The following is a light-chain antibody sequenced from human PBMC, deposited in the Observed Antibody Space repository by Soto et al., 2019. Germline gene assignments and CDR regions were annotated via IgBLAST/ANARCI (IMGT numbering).Light chain of an antibody. J-gene: IGLJ2*01. Sequence: QSVLTQPPSASGTPGQRVSISCSGSTSNIGSQTVNWYQRLPGTAPKLLIYSNNQRPSGVPGRFSDSKSGTSASLAISGLQSEDEADYYCASWDDSLNGVVFGGGTKLTVL. CDR3: ASWDDSLNGVV. V-gene: IGLV1-44*01. CDR1: TSNIGSQT. CDR2: SNN.